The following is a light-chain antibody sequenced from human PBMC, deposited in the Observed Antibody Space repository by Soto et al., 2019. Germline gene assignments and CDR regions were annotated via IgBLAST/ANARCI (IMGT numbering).Light chain of an antibody. J-gene: IGLJ1*01. Sequence: QSALTQPASVSGSPGQSITISCTGTSSDVGSYNLVSWYQQHPGKAPKLMIYEGSKRTSGVFNRFSGSKSANTASLTISGLQTEDEADYYCCSYAGTNTFVFGTGTKLTVL. CDR2: EGS. CDR3: CSYAGTNTFV. V-gene: IGLV2-23*01. CDR1: SSDVGSYNL.